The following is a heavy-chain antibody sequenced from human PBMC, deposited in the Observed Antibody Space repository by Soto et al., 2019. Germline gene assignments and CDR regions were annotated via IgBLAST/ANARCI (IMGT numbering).Heavy chain of an antibody. CDR2: INPNSGGT. CDR1: GYTFTGYY. J-gene: IGHJ6*02. Sequence: ASVKVSCKASGYTFTGYYMHSVRQAPGQGLEWMGWINPNSGGTNYAQKFQGWVTMTRDTSISTAYMELSRLRSDDTAVYYCARDSFRFGELNGMDVWGQGTTVTVSS. V-gene: IGHV1-2*04. D-gene: IGHD3-10*01. CDR3: ARDSFRFGELNGMDV.